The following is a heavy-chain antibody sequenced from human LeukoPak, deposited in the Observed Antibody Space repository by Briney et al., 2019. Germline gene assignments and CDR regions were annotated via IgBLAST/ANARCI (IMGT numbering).Heavy chain of an antibody. CDR3: VAAGNSYYLDY. V-gene: IGHV4-39*01. CDR2: ISYSGST. D-gene: IGHD6-13*01. Sequence: SETLSLTCTVSGGSISSSSYYWGWIRQPPGRGLEWIGSISYSGSTSYYPSLKSRVTISVDTSKSQFSLRLSSVTAADTAVYYCVAAGNSYYLDYWGQGTLVTVSS. J-gene: IGHJ4*02. CDR1: GGSISSSSYY.